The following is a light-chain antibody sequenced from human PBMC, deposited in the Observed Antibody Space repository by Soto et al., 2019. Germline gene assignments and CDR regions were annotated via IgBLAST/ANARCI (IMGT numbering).Light chain of an antibody. V-gene: IGLV2-14*01. CDR1: SSDVGGYNY. J-gene: IGLJ1*01. Sequence: QSVLTQPASVSGSPGQSITISFTGTSSDVGGYNYVSWYQQHPGKAPKLMIYDVSNRPSGVSNRFSGSKSGNTSSLTISGLQAEDEADYYFSSYTSSSTLLYVFGTGTKLTVL. CDR2: DVS. CDR3: SSYTSSSTLLYV.